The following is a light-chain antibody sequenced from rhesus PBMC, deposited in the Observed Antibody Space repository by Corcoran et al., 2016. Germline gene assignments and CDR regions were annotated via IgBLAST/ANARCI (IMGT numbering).Light chain of an antibody. Sequence: EIVLTQSPATLSLSPGERATLSCRASQSVSSNLAWYQQKPEQAPRLLIYGASSRATGIPDRFRGSGAGTDFTLTISSLEPEDFAIYYCQQYSNWPYSFGQGTKVEIK. CDR3: QQYSNWPYS. J-gene: IGKJ2*01. CDR2: GAS. CDR1: QSVSSN. V-gene: IGKV3-42*03.